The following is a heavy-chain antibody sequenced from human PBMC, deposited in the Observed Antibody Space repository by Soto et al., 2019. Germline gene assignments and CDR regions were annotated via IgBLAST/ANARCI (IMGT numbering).Heavy chain of an antibody. CDR1: GFTFSSYW. V-gene: IGHV3-74*01. CDR3: VRYPRSVGESYRPDY. D-gene: IGHD3-16*02. J-gene: IGHJ4*02. CDR2: INSDGSIT. Sequence: EVQLVESGGGLVQPGGSLRLSCAASGFTFSSYWMHWVRQVPEKGLVWVSRINSDGSITNYADAVKGRFTISRDNVKNTLYLQMNSLRAEDTAVYYCVRYPRSVGESYRPDYWGQGTLVTVSS.